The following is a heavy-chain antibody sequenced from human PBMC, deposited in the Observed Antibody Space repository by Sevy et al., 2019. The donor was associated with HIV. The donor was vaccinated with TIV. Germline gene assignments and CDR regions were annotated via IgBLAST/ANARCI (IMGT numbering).Heavy chain of an antibody. CDR2: LSFGCGKI. J-gene: IGHJ4*02. Sequence: GGSLRLSCAVSGFNFNIYSMSWVRQAPGKGLEWVSTLSFGCGKINYADSVKGRFIISRDDSKNTLYLQMNSLRAEDTAVYFCARAGCNSPNDYWGQGTLVTVSS. CDR1: GFNFNIYS. CDR3: ARAGCNSPNDY. V-gene: IGHV3-23*01. D-gene: IGHD6-13*01.